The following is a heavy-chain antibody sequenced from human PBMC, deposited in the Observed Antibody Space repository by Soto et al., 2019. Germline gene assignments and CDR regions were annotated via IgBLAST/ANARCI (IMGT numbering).Heavy chain of an antibody. CDR3: AKGRGRGYDWFDS. Sequence: EVQLLESGGGLVQPGGSLRLSCAASGFTFSSYAMSWVRQAPGKGLEWVSAISCSEGSTFYADSVKDRFTISRDTSKNTLLLQMNSLRAADTAVYYCAKGRGRGYDWFDSWGQGTLVTVSS. D-gene: IGHD5-12*01. CDR2: ISCSEGST. V-gene: IGHV3-23*01. J-gene: IGHJ5*01. CDR1: GFTFSSYA.